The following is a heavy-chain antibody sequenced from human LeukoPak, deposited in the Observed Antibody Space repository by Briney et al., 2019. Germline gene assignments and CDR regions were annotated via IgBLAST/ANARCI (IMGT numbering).Heavy chain of an antibody. D-gene: IGHD4-11*01. J-gene: IGHJ5*02. CDR1: GGSISSGGYY. Sequence: PSETLSLTCTVSGGSISSGGYYWSWIRQPPGKGLEWIGYIYHSGGTYYNPSLKSRVTISLDTSKNQFSLKLTSVTAADTAVYYCASRLTVAGFDPWGQGTLVTVSS. V-gene: IGHV4-30-2*01. CDR3: ASRLTVAGFDP. CDR2: IYHSGGT.